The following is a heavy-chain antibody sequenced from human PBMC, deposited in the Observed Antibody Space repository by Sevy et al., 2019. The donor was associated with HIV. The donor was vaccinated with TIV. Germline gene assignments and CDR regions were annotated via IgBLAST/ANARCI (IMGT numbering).Heavy chain of an antibody. CDR3: ARDQAPDFWSGYYTQRPYYYYGMDV. CDR2: ISSSSSTI. Sequence: GESLKISCAASGFTFSSYSMNWVRQAPGKGLEWVSYISSSSSTIYYADSVKGRFTISRDNAKNSLYLQMNSLRDEDTAVYYCARDQAPDFWSGYYTQRPYYYYGMDVWGQGTTVTVSS. CDR1: GFTFSSYS. V-gene: IGHV3-48*02. J-gene: IGHJ6*02. D-gene: IGHD3-3*01.